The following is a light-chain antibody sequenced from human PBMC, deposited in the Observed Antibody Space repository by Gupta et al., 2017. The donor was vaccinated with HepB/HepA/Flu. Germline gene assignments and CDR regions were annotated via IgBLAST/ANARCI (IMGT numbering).Light chain of an antibody. V-gene: IGLV3-1*01. CDR1: KLGDKY. Sequence: SYELTQPPSVSVSPGQTASITCSGDKLGDKYACWYQQKPGQSPVLVIYQDSKRPSGIPERFSGSNSGYTATLTISGTQAMDEADYYCQAWDSSTASGYVVFGGGTKLTVL. CDR3: QAWDSSTASGYVV. CDR2: QDS. J-gene: IGLJ2*01.